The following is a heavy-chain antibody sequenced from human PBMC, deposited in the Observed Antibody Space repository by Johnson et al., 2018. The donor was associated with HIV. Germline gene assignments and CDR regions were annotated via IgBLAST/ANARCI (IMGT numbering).Heavy chain of an antibody. CDR1: GFTFSNYG. J-gene: IGHJ3*02. CDR2: IRYDGSNK. Sequence: QMLLVESGGGVVQPGGSLRLSCAASGFTFSNYGMHWVRQAPGKGLEWVAFIRYDGSNKYYADSVKGRFTISRDNSKNTLYLQMNSLRAEDTAVYYCARVGANFDAFDIWGQGTMVTVSS. D-gene: IGHD4/OR15-4a*01. V-gene: IGHV3-30*02. CDR3: ARVGANFDAFDI.